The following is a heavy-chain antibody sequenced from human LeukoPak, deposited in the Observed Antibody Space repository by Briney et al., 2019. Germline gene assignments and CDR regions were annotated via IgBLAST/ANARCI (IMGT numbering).Heavy chain of an antibody. CDR3: ATIPFDWLLPSPH. J-gene: IGHJ4*02. CDR1: GYTFTGYY. D-gene: IGHD3-9*01. CDR2: INPNSGGT. Sequence: GASVKVSCKASGYTFTGYYMHWVRQAPGQGLEWMGWINPNSGGTNYAQKFQGRVTMTRDTSISTAYMELSRLRSDDTAVYYCATIPFDWLLPSPHWGQGTLVTVSS. V-gene: IGHV1-2*02.